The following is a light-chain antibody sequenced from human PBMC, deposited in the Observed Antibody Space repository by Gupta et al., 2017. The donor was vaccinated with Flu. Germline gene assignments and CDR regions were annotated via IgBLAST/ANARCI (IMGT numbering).Light chain of an antibody. CDR2: GAS. CDR3: QQDNNWLT. J-gene: IGKJ4*01. V-gene: IGKV3-15*01. Sequence: EIVMTQSPATLSVSPGERATLSCRDSQSVSSNLAWYQQKPGQAPRLIIYGASNRAPGITDRFSGSGEGTEFTLTSSSRQYEDCAVYYGQQDNNWLTFGGGTKVEIK. CDR1: QSVSSN.